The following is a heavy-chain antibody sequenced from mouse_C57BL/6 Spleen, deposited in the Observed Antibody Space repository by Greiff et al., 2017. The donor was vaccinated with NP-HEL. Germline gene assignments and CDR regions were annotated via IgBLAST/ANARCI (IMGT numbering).Heavy chain of an antibody. CDR3: GTHWGFDY. Sequence: VQLQQSGAELVRPGASVKLSCTASGYNFTDDYMHWVKQRPEQGLEWIGWIDPANGDTEYDPKFKGKATITADTSSNTAYLQLSSLTSEDSAVCCCGTHWGFDYWGQGTTLTVSS. D-gene: IGHD4-1*01. CDR1: GYNFTDDY. CDR2: IDPANGDT. V-gene: IGHV14-4*01. J-gene: IGHJ2*01.